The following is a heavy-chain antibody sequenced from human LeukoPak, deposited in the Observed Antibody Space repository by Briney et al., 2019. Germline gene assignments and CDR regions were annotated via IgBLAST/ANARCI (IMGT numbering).Heavy chain of an antibody. D-gene: IGHD5-18*01. Sequence: SVKVSCKASGGTFSSYAISWVRQAPGQGLEWMGGIIPIFGTANYAQKFQGRVTITADESTSTAYMELSSLRSEDTAVYSCARGPDTASLATKFDYWGQGTLVTVSS. V-gene: IGHV1-69*01. J-gene: IGHJ4*02. CDR3: ARGPDTASLATKFDY. CDR1: GGTFSSYA. CDR2: IIPIFGTA.